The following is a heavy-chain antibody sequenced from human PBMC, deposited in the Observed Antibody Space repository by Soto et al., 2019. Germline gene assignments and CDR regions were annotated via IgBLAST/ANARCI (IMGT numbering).Heavy chain of an antibody. V-gene: IGHV1-69*13. D-gene: IGHD3-16*02. Sequence: ASVKVSCKASGGTFSSYAISWVRQAPGQGLEWMGGIIPIFGTANYAQKFQGRVTITADESTSTAYMELSSLRSEDTAVYYCARDPPNDYVWGSYRYTGPFDYWG. J-gene: IGHJ4*01. CDR3: ARDPPNDYVWGSYRYTGPFDY. CDR1: GGTFSSYA. CDR2: IIPIFGTA.